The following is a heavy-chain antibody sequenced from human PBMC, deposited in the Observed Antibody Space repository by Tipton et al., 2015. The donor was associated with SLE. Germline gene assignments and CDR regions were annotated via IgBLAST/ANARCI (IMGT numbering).Heavy chain of an antibody. CDR1: GYSISSGYY. Sequence: TLSLTCAVSGYSISSGYYWGWIRQPPGKGLEWIGSIYHSGSTYYNPSLKSRVTISVDTSKNQFSLKLSSVTAADTAVYYCAREVVYDYVWGDLWYFDLWGRGTMVTVSS. CDR3: AREVVYDYVWGDLWYFDL. D-gene: IGHD3-16*01. J-gene: IGHJ2*01. V-gene: IGHV4-38-2*02. CDR2: IYHSGST.